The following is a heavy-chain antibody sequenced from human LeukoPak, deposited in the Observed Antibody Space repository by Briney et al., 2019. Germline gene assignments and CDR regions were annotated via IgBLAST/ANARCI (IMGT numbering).Heavy chain of an antibody. CDR3: ARAGSMFGVVVFDY. CDR1: GGSISSYY. D-gene: IGHD3-3*01. Sequence: PSETLSLTCTVSGGSISSYYWSWIRQPPGKGLEWIGYIYYSGSTDYNPSLKSRVTISVDTSQNQFSLKLSSVTAADTAVYYCARAGSMFGVVVFDYWGQGTLVTVSS. V-gene: IGHV4-59*01. J-gene: IGHJ4*02. CDR2: IYYSGST.